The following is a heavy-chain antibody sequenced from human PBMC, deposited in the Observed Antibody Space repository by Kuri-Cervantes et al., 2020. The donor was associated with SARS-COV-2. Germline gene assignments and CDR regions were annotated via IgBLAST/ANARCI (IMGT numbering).Heavy chain of an antibody. CDR2: IYTSGST. CDR1: GGSFSGYY. J-gene: IGHJ3*02. CDR3: ASSGHIVAFDI. Sequence: SETLSLTCAVYGGSFSGYYWSWIRQPAGKGLEWIGRIYTSGSTNYKPSLKSRVTISADTSKNQFSLKLSSVTAADTAVYYCASSGHIVAFDIWGQGTMVTVSS. D-gene: IGHD5-12*01. V-gene: IGHV4-59*10.